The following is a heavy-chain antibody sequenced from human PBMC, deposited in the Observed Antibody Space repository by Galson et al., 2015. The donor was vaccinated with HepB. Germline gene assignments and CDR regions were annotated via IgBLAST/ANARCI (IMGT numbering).Heavy chain of an antibody. V-gene: IGHV3-48*04. J-gene: IGHJ6*02. D-gene: IGHD1-26*01. Sequence: SLRLSCAASGFTFSSYSMNWVRQAPGKGLEWVSYISSSSSTIYYADSVKGRLTISRDNAKNSLYLQMNSLRAEDTAVYYCAGRPRWELTYYYYYGMDVWGQGTTVTVSS. CDR2: ISSSSSTI. CDR1: GFTFSSYS. CDR3: AGRPRWELTYYYYYGMDV.